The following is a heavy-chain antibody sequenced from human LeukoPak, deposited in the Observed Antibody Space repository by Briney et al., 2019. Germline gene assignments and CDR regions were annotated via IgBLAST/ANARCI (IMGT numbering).Heavy chain of an antibody. CDR3: ARSQRYHYDSSGYQIPHFDY. V-gene: IGHV4-39*01. J-gene: IGHJ4*02. CDR1: GGSISSSFYY. Sequence: SETLSLTCTVSGGSISSSFYYWGWIRQPPGKGLEWIGSIYYSGTTHYNPSLKSRVTISVDTSKNQFSLKLSSVTAADTAVYYCARSQRYHYDSSGYQIPHFDYWGQGTLVTVSS. CDR2: IYYSGTT. D-gene: IGHD3-22*01.